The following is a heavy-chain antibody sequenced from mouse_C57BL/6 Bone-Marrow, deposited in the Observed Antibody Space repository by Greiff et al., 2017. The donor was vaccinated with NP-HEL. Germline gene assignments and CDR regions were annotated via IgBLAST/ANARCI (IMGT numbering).Heavy chain of an antibody. CDR3: AIPGGDYDYDGGNYAMDY. V-gene: IGHV1-50*01. J-gene: IGHJ4*01. D-gene: IGHD2-4*01. CDR1: GYTFTSYW. CDR2: IDPSDSYT. Sequence: QVQLQQPGAELVKPGASVKLSCKASGYTFTSYWMQWVKQRPGQGLEWIGEIDPSDSYTNYNQKFKGKATLTVDTSSSTAYMQLSSLTSEDSAVYYCAIPGGDYDYDGGNYAMDYWGQGTSVTVSS.